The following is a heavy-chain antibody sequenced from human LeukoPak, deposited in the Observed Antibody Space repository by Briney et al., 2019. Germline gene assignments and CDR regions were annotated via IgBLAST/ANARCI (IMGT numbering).Heavy chain of an antibody. CDR2: IGTASDT. D-gene: IGHD1-1*01. CDR1: GFTFSSFD. Sequence: PGGSLRLSCAASGFTFSSFDMHWVSQPTGQGLEWVSTIGTASDTYYPGSVESRFTLSRDNAKNSLYLQVNSLPAGDTAVYYCARGPPRGKYYYLDVWGKGTTVTVSS. CDR3: ARGPPRGKYYYLDV. J-gene: IGHJ6*03. V-gene: IGHV3-13*01.